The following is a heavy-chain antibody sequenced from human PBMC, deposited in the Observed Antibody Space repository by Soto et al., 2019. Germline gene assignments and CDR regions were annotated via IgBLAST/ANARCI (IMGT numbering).Heavy chain of an antibody. V-gene: IGHV3-30-3*01. CDR2: ISYDGSNK. CDR1: GFTFSSYA. Sequence: QVQLVESGGGVVQPGRSLRLSCAASGFTFSSYAMHWVRQAPGKGLEWVAVISYDGSNKYYADSVKGRFTISRDNSKNTQYLQMNSLRAEDTAVYYCASSQSGWFDPCGQGTLVTVSS. CDR3: ASSQSGWFDP. J-gene: IGHJ5*02.